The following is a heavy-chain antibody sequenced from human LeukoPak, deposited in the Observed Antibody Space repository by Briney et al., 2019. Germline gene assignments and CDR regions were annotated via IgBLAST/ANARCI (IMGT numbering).Heavy chain of an antibody. D-gene: IGHD1-20*01. CDR1: GYTFTSYD. J-gene: IGHJ4*02. CDR3: ARGSITGTTNDY. Sequence: ASVKVSCKASGYTFTSYDINWVRQATGQGLEWMGWMNPNSGNTGYAQKFQGTVTMTRNTSISTAYMELSSLRSEDTAVYYCARGSITGTTNDYWGQGTLVTVSS. V-gene: IGHV1-8*01. CDR2: MNPNSGNT.